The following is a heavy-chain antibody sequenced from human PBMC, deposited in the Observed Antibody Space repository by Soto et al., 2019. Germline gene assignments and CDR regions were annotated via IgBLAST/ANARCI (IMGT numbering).Heavy chain of an antibody. CDR1: GGSFSGYY. D-gene: IGHD4-4*01. J-gene: IGHJ6*03. V-gene: IGHV4-34*01. CDR2: INHSGST. Sequence: SETLSLTCAVYGGSFSGYYWSWIRQPPGKGLEWIGEINHSGSTNSNPSLKSRVTISVDTSKNQFSLKLSSVTAADTDVYYCERWLSNYVERNYYYYYYMDVWGKGTTVTVSS. CDR3: ERWLSNYVERNYYYYYYMDV.